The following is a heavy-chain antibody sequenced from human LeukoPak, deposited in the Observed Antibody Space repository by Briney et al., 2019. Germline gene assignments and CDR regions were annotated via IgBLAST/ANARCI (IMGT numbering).Heavy chain of an antibody. V-gene: IGHV1-24*01. CDR2: FYPEDGET. Sequence: AAVKDSCKDSGYTLIELSMHWVRPAPGKGGAWVGGFYPEDGETIYAQKLQGRVTMTEDTSTDTAYMEQSRVRAEDTAVYYCATGIVVLSAEYHFYYWGQGTLVTVSS. D-gene: IGHD2-21*02. CDR1: GYTLIELS. J-gene: IGHJ4*02. CDR3: ATGIVVLSAEYHFYY.